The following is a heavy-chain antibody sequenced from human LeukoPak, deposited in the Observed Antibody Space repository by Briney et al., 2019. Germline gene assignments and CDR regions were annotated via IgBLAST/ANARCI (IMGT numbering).Heavy chain of an antibody. V-gene: IGHV4-34*01. Sequence: SETLSLTCALYGGSFSDYFGRWIRQPPGKGMEWLGEINHSGTTNYTPSLNSRVTISVDTSKNQFSLKLSSVTAADTAVYFCARSHSSSSEVSLGYWGQGTLVTVSS. CDR1: GGSFSDYF. D-gene: IGHD6-6*01. CDR3: ARSHSSSSEVSLGY. CDR2: INHSGTT. J-gene: IGHJ4*02.